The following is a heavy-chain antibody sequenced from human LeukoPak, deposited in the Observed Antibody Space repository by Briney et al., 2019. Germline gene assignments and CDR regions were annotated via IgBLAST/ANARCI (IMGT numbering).Heavy chain of an antibody. CDR1: GGTFSSYA. CDR3: ARGSYPYYDILTGYMYLDY. J-gene: IGHJ4*02. CDR2: IIPIFGTA. Sequence: GASVKVSCKASGGTFSSYAISWVRQAPGQGLEWMGGIIPIFGTANYAQKFQGRVTITADESTSTAYMELSSLRSEDTAVYYCARGSYPYYDILTGYMYLDYWGQGTLVTVSS. V-gene: IGHV1-69*13. D-gene: IGHD3-9*01.